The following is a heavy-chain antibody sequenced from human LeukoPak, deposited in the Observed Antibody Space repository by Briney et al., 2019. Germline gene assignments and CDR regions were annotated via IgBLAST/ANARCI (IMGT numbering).Heavy chain of an antibody. CDR3: AKDSGRHTPQDY. CDR1: GFTFSSYA. Sequence: GGSLRLSCAASGFTFSSYAMSWVRQAPGKGLEWFSAISGSGDSTYYADSVKGRFTISRDNSKNTLYLQMNSLRAEDTAVYYCAKDSGRHTPQDYWGQGTLVTVSS. V-gene: IGHV3-23*01. D-gene: IGHD1-26*01. J-gene: IGHJ4*02. CDR2: ISGSGDST.